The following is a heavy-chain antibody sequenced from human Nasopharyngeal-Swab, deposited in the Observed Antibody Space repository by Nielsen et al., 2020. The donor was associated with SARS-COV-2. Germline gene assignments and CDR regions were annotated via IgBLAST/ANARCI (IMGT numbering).Heavy chain of an antibody. CDR2: INSDGSST. CDR1: GFTFSSYW. J-gene: IGHJ4*02. CDR3: ARSGSSGYGPFDY. V-gene: IGHV3-74*01. Sequence: GESLKISCAASGFTFSSYWMHWVRQAPGKGLVWVSRINSDGSSTSYADSVKGRFTISRDNSKNTLYLQMNSLRAEDTAVYYCARSGSSGYGPFDYWGQGTLVTVSS. D-gene: IGHD3-22*01.